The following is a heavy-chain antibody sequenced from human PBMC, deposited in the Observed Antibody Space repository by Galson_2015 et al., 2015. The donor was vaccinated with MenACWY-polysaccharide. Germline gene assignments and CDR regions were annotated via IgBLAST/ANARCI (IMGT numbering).Heavy chain of an antibody. V-gene: IGHV3-74*01. Sequence: SLRLSCAASGFTFSTYWMHWVRHAPGKGLVWVSRIKSDGSSTNYADSVKGRFTISRDNAKNTLYLQMNSLRAEDTASYYCARGYSAYDWGQGTLVTVSA. J-gene: IGHJ4*02. CDR1: GFTFSTYW. CDR2: IKSDGSST. D-gene: IGHD5-12*01. CDR3: ARGYSAYD.